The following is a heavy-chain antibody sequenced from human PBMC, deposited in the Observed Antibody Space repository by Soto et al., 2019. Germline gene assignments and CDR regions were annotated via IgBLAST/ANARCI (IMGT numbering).Heavy chain of an antibody. CDR1: GFTFTSSA. V-gene: IGHV1-58*01. D-gene: IGHD3-22*01. Sequence: ASVKVSCKASGFTFTSSAVQWVRQARGQRLEWIGWIVVGSGNTNYAQKFQERVAITRDMSTSTAYLELSSLRSEDTAVYYCAADRAYYYDSSGYYFIYYYGMDVWGQGTTVTVSS. J-gene: IGHJ6*02. CDR3: AADRAYYYDSSGYYFIYYYGMDV. CDR2: IVVGSGNT.